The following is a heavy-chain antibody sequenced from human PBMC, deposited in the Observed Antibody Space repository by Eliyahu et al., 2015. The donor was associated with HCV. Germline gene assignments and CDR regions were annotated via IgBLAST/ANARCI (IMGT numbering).Heavy chain of an antibody. V-gene: IGHV3-33*01. CDR1: GFTFSNYG. Sequence: QVQLVESGGGVVQPGRSLXLSCAASGFTFSNYGMHWVRQAPGKGLEGVAVIWYDGSNKYYADSVKGRFTVSRDNSKNTLYLQMNSLRAEDTAVYYCTRQGDSAAGTFDYWGRGTLVTVSS. J-gene: IGHJ4*02. D-gene: IGHD6-13*01. CDR2: IWYDGSNK. CDR3: TRQGDSAAGTFDY.